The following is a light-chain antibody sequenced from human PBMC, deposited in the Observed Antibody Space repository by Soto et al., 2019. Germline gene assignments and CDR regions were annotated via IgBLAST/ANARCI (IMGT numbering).Light chain of an antibody. CDR1: SSDVGGYNY. V-gene: IGLV2-14*01. Sequence: QSVLTQPASVSGSPGQAITISCTGTSSDVGGYNYVSWYQQHPGKAPKLMIYDVSNRPSGVSDRFSDSKSGNTASLAISGLQAEDEADYFGSSYTDSRVIFGGGTKLTVL. J-gene: IGLJ2*01. CDR2: DVS. CDR3: SSYTDSRVI.